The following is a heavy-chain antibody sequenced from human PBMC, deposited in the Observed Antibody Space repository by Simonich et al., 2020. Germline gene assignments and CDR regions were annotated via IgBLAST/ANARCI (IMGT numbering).Heavy chain of an antibody. J-gene: IGHJ4*02. V-gene: IGHV3-23*01. CDR3: ATYYFDY. CDR1: GFTFSSYA. Sequence: EVQLLESGGGLVQPGGSLRLSCAASGFTFSSYAMSLVRQAPGKGLVGVSAISGSGCSTYYADSVKCRFTISRDNSKNTLYLQMNSLRAEDTAVYYCATYYFDYWGQGTLVTVSS. CDR2: ISGSGCST.